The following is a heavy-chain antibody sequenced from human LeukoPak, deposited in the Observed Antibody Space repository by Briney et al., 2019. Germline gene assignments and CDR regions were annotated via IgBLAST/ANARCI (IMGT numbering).Heavy chain of an antibody. CDR2: ITWNSGRI. Sequence: QTGGSLSLSCAASGFKYDDHAMHWVRQAPGKGLEWVSGITWNSGRIRYADSVKGRFTISRDNAKNSLYVQVNSLREEDTALYYCAKDRTAYSYGSIDHWGQGTLVTVSS. V-gene: IGHV3-9*01. CDR1: GFKYDDHA. D-gene: IGHD5-18*01. J-gene: IGHJ4*02. CDR3: AKDRTAYSYGSIDH.